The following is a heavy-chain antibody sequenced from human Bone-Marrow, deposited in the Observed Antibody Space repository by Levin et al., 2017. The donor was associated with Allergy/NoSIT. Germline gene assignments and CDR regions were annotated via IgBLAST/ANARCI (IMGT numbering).Heavy chain of an antibody. D-gene: IGHD3-22*01. Sequence: PGGSLRLSCAASGFTFSSYSMNWVRQAPGKGLEWVSYISSSSSTIYYADSVKGRFTISRDNAKNSLYLQMNSLRAEDTAVYYCARDGTMIVVAHYFDYWGQGTLVTVSS. J-gene: IGHJ4*02. CDR2: ISSSSSTI. CDR3: ARDGTMIVVAHYFDY. CDR1: GFTFSSYS. V-gene: IGHV3-48*04.